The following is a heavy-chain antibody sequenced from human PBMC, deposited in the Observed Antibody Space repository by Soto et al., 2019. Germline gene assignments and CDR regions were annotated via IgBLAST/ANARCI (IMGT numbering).Heavy chain of an antibody. CDR3: TTDEVWCTNGFCRYYYYGMDV. V-gene: IGHV3-15*01. Sequence: LRLSCAASGFTFSSAWMSWVRQAPGKGLEWVGRIKSKTDGGTTDYAAPVKGRFTISRDDSKNTLYLQLNSLKTADTAVYYCTTDEVWCTNGFCRYYYYGMDVWGQGTTVTVSS. CDR2: IKSKTDGGTT. CDR1: GFTFSSAW. D-gene: IGHD2-8*01. J-gene: IGHJ6*02.